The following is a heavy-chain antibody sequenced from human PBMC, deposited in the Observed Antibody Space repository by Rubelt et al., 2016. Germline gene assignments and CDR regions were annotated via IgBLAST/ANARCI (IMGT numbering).Heavy chain of an antibody. D-gene: IGHD1-26*01. CDR3: AKDRDSGSYPLDAFDI. CDR2: IYYSGST. Sequence: QVQLQESGPGLVKPSQTLSLTCTVSGGSISSGGYYWSWIRQHPGKGLAWIGYIYYSGSTYYNPSLKGRVTISVDTSKNQFSLKLSSVTAADTAVYYCAKDRDSGSYPLDAFDIWGQGTMVTVSS. J-gene: IGHJ3*02. CDR1: GGSISSGGYY. V-gene: IGHV4-31*03.